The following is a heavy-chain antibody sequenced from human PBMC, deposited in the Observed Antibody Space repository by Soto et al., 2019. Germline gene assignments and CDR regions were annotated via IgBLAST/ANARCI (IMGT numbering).Heavy chain of an antibody. CDR3: ARGGYGSGSYYSYGFDP. CDR2: IYYSGST. V-gene: IGHV4-30-4*01. Sequence: PSETLSLTCTVSCVSISSGDYYWSWIRQPPGKGLEWIGYIYYSGSTYYNPSLKSRVTISVDTSKNQFSLKLSSVTAADTAVYYCARGGYGSGSYYSYGFDPWGQGTLVTVSS. D-gene: IGHD3-10*01. J-gene: IGHJ5*02. CDR1: CVSISSGDYY.